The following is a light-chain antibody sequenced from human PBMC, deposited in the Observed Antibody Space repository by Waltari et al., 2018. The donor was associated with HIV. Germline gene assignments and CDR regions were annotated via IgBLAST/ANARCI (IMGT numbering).Light chain of an antibody. CDR1: SRDVGCYNY. J-gene: IGLJ2*01. CDR2: EVS. V-gene: IGLV2-14*01. Sequence: QSALTQPASVSGSPGQSITISCTGTSRDVGCYNYVSWYQQHPGKAPKLMIYEVSNRPSGVSNRFSGSKSGNTASLTISGLQAEDEADYYCSSYTSSSTLYVVFGGGTKLTVL. CDR3: SSYTSSSTLYVV.